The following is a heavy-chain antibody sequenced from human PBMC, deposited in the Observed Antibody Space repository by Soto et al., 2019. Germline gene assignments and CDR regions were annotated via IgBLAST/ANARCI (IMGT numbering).Heavy chain of an antibody. CDR2: IYYSGSS. CDR3: ARGSRYYDFWSGYYLTAFDI. Sequence: PSETLSLTCTVSGGSISSYYWSWIRQPPGKGLEWIGYIYYSGSSNYNPSLKSRVTISVDTSKNEFSLKLSSVTAADTAVYYCARGSRYYDFWSGYYLTAFDIWGQGTMVTVSS. D-gene: IGHD3-3*01. CDR1: GGSISSYY. J-gene: IGHJ3*02. V-gene: IGHV4-59*01.